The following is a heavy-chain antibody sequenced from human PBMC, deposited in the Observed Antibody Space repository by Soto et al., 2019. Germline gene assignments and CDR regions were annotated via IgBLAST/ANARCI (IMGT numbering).Heavy chain of an antibody. CDR1: GGSLSNYG. CDR2: IIPVFGTP. Sequence: QVQLVQSGAEVKKPGSSVKVSCKASGGSLSNYGISWVRQAPGQGLEWMGAIIPVFGTPNYAQKFQDRVTITADESTTIVYMEVRGLTSEATAMYYCARGDATKIVVTTYYGMDVWGQGTTVTVSS. V-gene: IGHV1-69*12. CDR3: ARGDATKIVVTTYYGMDV. D-gene: IGHD3-22*01. J-gene: IGHJ6*02.